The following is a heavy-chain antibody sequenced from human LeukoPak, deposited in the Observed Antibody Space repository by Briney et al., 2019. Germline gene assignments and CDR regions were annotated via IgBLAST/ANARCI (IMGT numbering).Heavy chain of an antibody. V-gene: IGHV4-59*01. CDR1: GGSISSYY. J-gene: IGHJ4*02. D-gene: IGHD5-12*01. Sequence: SETLSLTCTVSGGSISSYYWSWIRQPPGKGLEWIGYIYYSGSTNYNPSLKSRVTISVDTSKNQFSLKLSSVTAADTAVYYCARVSGGYSGYGPFDYWGQGTLVTVSS. CDR2: IYYSGST. CDR3: ARVSGGYSGYGPFDY.